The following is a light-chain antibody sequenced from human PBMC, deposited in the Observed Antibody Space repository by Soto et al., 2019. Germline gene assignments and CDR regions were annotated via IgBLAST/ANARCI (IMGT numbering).Light chain of an antibody. CDR2: DAS. J-gene: IGKJ5*01. CDR1: QSVSSN. CDR3: QQYNDWPTIT. Sequence: EIVMTQSPATLSVSPGERATLSCRASQSVSSNLAWYQQKPCQAPRLLIYDASTRATVIPARFSGSGSGTEFTLTISSLQSEDFAVYYCQQYNDWPTITFGQGTRVEIK. V-gene: IGKV3-15*01.